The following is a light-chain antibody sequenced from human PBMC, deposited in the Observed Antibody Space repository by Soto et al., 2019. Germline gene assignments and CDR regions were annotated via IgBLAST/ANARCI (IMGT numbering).Light chain of an antibody. CDR3: HHYDNSPPFT. CDR2: GAS. J-gene: IGKJ3*01. V-gene: IGKV3-20*01. CDR1: PSISNRH. Sequence: EIVLTQSPGTLSLSPGARATLSCRASPSISNRHLAWYQQTPGRAPRLLIYGASNRDTGIPDRFSGSGSGTDFSLTITRLEPDDFAVYYCHHYDNSPPFTFGPGTKVDSK.